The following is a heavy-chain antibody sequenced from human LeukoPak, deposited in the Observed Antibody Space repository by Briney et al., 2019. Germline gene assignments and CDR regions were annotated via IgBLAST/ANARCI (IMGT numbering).Heavy chain of an antibody. CDR3: ARERTPGSGYGVDY. J-gene: IGHJ4*02. V-gene: IGHV1-2*02. D-gene: IGHD6-25*01. Sequence: ASVKVSCKASGYTFTDYYIHWVRQAPGQGLEWMGWINPNINGTNYAQKFQGRVTMTGDRSINTAYMELSRLRSDDTAVYYCARERTPGSGYGVDYWGQETVVTVSS. CDR1: GYTFTDYY. CDR2: INPNINGT.